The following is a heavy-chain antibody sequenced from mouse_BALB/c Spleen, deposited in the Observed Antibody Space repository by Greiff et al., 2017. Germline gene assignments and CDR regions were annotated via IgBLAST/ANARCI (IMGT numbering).Heavy chain of an antibody. V-gene: IGHV1-69*02. J-gene: IGHJ2*01. Sequence: VQLQQPGAELVKPGASVKLSCKASGYTFTSYWMHWVKQRPGQGLEWIGEIDPSDSYTNYNQKFKGKATLTVDKSSSTAYMQLSSLTSEDSAVYYCARWGTVVDYWGQGTTLTVSS. CDR2: IDPSDSYT. CDR1: GYTFTSYW. D-gene: IGHD1-1*01. CDR3: ARWGTVVDY.